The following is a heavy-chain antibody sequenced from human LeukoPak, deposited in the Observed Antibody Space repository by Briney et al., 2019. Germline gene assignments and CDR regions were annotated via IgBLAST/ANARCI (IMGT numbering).Heavy chain of an antibody. D-gene: IGHD3-22*01. Sequence: GASVKVSRKASGYTFTCYFIHGVRQAPGQGLEWMGWINPSSGATNYAQNFQGRVTLTREMSISTAYMEVSSLLSDDTAVYYCARVTYDRSGYYNGIPYWGQGTLVIVSS. CDR1: GYTFTCYF. CDR2: INPSSGAT. J-gene: IGHJ4*02. CDR3: ARVTYDRSGYYNGIPY. V-gene: IGHV1-2*02.